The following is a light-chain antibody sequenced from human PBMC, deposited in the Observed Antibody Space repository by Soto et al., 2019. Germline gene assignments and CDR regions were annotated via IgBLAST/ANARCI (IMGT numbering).Light chain of an antibody. V-gene: IGKV1-39*01. CDR3: QQSSSTPWT. CDR1: QSISSY. CDR2: AAS. Sequence: DIQMTQSPSSLSASVGDRVTITCRASQSISSYLKWYQQKPGEAPKLLIYAASSLRSGVPSRLSASGSATEFTLTISSLQPEDFASYYCQQSSSTPWTFGQGTKVEIK. J-gene: IGKJ1*01.